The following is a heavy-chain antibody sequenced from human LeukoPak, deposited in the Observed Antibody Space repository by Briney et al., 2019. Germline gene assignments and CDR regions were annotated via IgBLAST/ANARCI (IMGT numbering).Heavy chain of an antibody. V-gene: IGHV3-74*01. J-gene: IGHJ3*02. CDR3: ARTRGNAFDI. D-gene: IGHD3-10*01. CDR1: GFDFSDYW. Sequence: SGGSLRLSCAASGFDFSDYWMHWVRQAPAKGPVWVSRVNTDGDGTIYADFVEGRFTISRDNAKNTLYLRMRTLRAEDTAVYYCARTRGNAFDIWGLGTLVTVSS. CDR2: VNTDGDGT.